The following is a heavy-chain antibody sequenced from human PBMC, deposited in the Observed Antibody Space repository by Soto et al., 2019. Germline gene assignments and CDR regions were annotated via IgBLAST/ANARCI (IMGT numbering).Heavy chain of an antibody. CDR2: IIPSSGTA. Sequence: QVQLVQSGAEVKTPGSSVKVSCKASGSTFSSYAISWVRQAPGPAREWMGGIIPSSGTANYAQKFQGRVTISADESTSTAYIGLSSLRAEATAVYYWAREGLGASPYYYFYSMEVCCGGSTVAVS. J-gene: IGHJ6*02. CDR3: AREGLGASPYYYFYSMEV. CDR1: GSTFSSYA. D-gene: IGHD3-3*01. V-gene: IGHV1-69*01.